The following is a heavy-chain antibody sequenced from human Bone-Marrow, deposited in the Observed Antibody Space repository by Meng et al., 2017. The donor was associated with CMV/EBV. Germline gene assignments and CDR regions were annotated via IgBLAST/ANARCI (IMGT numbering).Heavy chain of an antibody. J-gene: IGHJ4*02. Sequence: GESLKISCKGSGYSFTSYWIGWVRQMPGKGLEWMGIIYPGDTDTRYSPSFQGQVTISADKSISTAYLQWRSLKATDTAMYYCARSRRNYDFWSGPWNPVDYWGQGTLVTVSS. CDR2: IYPGDTDT. CDR1: GYSFTSYW. CDR3: ARSRRNYDFWSGPWNPVDY. D-gene: IGHD3-3*01. V-gene: IGHV5-51*01.